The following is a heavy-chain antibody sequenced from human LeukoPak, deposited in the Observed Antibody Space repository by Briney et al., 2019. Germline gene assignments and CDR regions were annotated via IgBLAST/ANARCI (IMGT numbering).Heavy chain of an antibody. D-gene: IGHD3-9*01. V-gene: IGHV3-7*03. CDR3: ARGLFDWLLFRRPNWFDP. J-gene: IGHJ5*02. Sequence: GGSLRLSCAASGFTFSSYWMSWVRQAPGEGLEWVAKINQDGTEKAYVDSVRGRFTISRDNAKNSLFLQMNSLRAEDTAVYYCARGLFDWLLFRRPNWFDPWGQGTLVTVSS. CDR2: INQDGTEK. CDR1: GFTFSSYW.